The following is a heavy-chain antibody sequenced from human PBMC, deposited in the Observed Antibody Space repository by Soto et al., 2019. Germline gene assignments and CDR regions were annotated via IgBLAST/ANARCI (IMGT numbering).Heavy chain of an antibody. CDR1: GFTISNSA. Sequence: EVQLLESGGGLVQPGGSLRLSCAASGFTISNSAATWVRQAPGKGLEWVSTISGSGTTYYADSVKGRFTISRDNSNNTRCLQLHSLRAEDSALYYCARYYYVATGYHYAFDYWGRGTLVTVSS. CDR3: ARYYYVATGYHYAFDY. D-gene: IGHD3-22*01. V-gene: IGHV3-23*01. J-gene: IGHJ4*02. CDR2: ISGSGTT.